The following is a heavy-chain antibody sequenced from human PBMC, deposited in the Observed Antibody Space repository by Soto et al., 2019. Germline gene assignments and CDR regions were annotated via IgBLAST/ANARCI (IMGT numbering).Heavy chain of an antibody. CDR1: GFTFSSYG. CDR2: ISYDGSNK. V-gene: IGHV3-30*18. J-gene: IGHJ4*02. D-gene: IGHD3-16*01. CDR3: AKTKGQAITGYYFDY. Sequence: QVQLVESGGGEVQPGRSLRLSCAASGFTFSSYGMHWVRQAPGKGLEWVAVISYDGSNKYYADSVKGRFTISRDNSKNTLYLQMNSLRAEDTAVYYCAKTKGQAITGYYFDYWGQGTLVTVSS.